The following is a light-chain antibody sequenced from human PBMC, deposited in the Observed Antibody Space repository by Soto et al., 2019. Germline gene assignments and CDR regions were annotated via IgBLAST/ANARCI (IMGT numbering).Light chain of an antibody. Sequence: EIVMTQSPATLSVSPRERATLSCRASQSVSSNLAWYQQKPGQAPRLLIYGASTRATGIPARFSGSGSGPEFTLTISSLRSEDFAVYYCQQYNNWPPYSFGQGTKLEIK. CDR3: QQYNNWPPYS. CDR2: GAS. J-gene: IGKJ2*01. CDR1: QSVSSN. V-gene: IGKV3-15*01.